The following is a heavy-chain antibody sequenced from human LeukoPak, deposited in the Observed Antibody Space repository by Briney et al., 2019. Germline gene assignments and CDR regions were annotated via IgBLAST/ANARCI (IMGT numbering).Heavy chain of an antibody. Sequence: GGSLRLSCAASGFTFSNYYMNWVRQAPGKGRECVSYISSSSTTINYADSVKGRFTITRDNAKNSLFLQMNSLRDEDTAVYYCARVSAYSSGWPLLDYWGQGALVTVSS. J-gene: IGHJ4*02. V-gene: IGHV3-48*02. CDR2: ISSSSTTI. CDR1: GFTFSNYY. CDR3: ARVSAYSSGWPLLDY. D-gene: IGHD6-19*01.